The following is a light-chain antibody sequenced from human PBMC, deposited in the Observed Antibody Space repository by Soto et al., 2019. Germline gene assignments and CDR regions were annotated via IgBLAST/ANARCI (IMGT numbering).Light chain of an antibody. J-gene: IGKJ5*01. CDR1: QSVSSY. CDR2: GAS. Sequence: EIVLTQSPATLSLSPGERATLSCRASQSVSSYLGWYQQKPGQAPRLLIYGASRRATGIPDRFSGSGSGTDFTLTISTLDPEDFAVYYCQQYGNSGITFGQGTRLEIK. CDR3: QQYGNSGIT. V-gene: IGKV3-20*01.